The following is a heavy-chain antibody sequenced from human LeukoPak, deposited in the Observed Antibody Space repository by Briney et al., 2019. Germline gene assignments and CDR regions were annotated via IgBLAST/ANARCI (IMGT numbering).Heavy chain of an antibody. Sequence: GSLRLSCAASGFTFSSYAMSWVRQPPGKGLEWIGEIYHSGSTNYNPSLKSRVTISVDKSKNQFSLKLSSVTAADTAVYYCARVGYYYDSSGYYLFDYWGQGTLVTVSS. J-gene: IGHJ4*02. CDR1: GFTFSSYAM. V-gene: IGHV4-4*02. CDR2: IYHSGST. D-gene: IGHD3-22*01. CDR3: ARVGYYYDSSGYYLFDY.